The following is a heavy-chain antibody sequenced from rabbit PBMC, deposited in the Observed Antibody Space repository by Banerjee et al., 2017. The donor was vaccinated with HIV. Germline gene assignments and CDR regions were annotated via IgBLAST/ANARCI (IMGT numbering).Heavy chain of an antibody. CDR1: GFTLSSYW. V-gene: IGHV1S45*01. Sequence: QEQLVESGGGLVQPGGTLTLTCKASGFTLSSYWMCWVRQAPGKGLEWIACIAISSGNTYYASWAKGRFTISKTSSTTVTLQMTSLTAADTATYFCARRAGGINLWGPGTLVTVS. CDR3: ARRAGGINL. CDR2: IAISSGNT. D-gene: IGHD4-2*01. J-gene: IGHJ4*01.